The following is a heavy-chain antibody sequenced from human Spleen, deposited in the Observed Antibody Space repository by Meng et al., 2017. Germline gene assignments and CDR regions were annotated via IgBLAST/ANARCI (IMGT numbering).Heavy chain of an antibody. CDR3: ARFDISTAGRGDY. J-gene: IGHJ4*02. Sequence: QARLQESAPGLVTPAGPLSLTCAVSGCSISSSVWWSWVRQPPGKGLEWIGEIFHSGSTSYNLSLKSRVTISVDKSKNQFSLLVSSVTAADTATYYCARFDISTAGRGDYWGQGTLVTVSS. CDR2: IFHSGST. D-gene: IGHD3-10*01. CDR1: GCSISSSVW. V-gene: IGHV4-4*02.